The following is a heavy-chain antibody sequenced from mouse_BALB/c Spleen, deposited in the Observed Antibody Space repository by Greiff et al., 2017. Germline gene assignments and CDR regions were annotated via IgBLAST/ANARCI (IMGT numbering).Heavy chain of an antibody. D-gene: IGHD2-1*01. V-gene: IGHV1S137*01. CDR3: ARDYGNSFRYAMDY. CDR1: GYTFTDYA. Sequence: QVQLQQSGAELVRPGVSVKISCKGSGYTFTDYAMHWVKQSHAKSLEWIGVISTYYGDASYNQKFKGKATMTVDKSSSTAYMELARLTSEDSAIYYCARDYGNSFRYAMDYWGQGTSVTVSS. J-gene: IGHJ4*01. CDR2: ISTYYGDA.